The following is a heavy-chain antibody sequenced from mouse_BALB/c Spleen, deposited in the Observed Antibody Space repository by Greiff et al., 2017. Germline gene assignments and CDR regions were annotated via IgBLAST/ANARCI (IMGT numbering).Heavy chain of an antibody. CDR3: ARAGDYYYFDY. CDR1: RFSLTSYG. J-gene: IGHJ2*01. Sequence: VQLVESGPGLVAPSQSLSITCTVSRFSLTSYGVHWVRQPPGKGLEWLGVIWAGGSTNYNSALMSRLSISKDNSKSQVFLKMNSLQTDDTAMYYCARAGDYYYFDYWGQGTTLTVSS. CDR2: IWAGGST. D-gene: IGHD1-1*01. V-gene: IGHV2-9*02.